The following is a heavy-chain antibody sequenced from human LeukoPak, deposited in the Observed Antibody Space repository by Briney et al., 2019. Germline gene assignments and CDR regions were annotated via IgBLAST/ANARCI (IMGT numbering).Heavy chain of an antibody. CDR2: ISSSGSTI. CDR1: GFTFSSYE. D-gene: IGHD3-10*01. V-gene: IGHV3-48*03. Sequence: GGSLRLSCVASGFTFSSYEMNWVRQAPGKGLEWVSYISSSGSTIYYVDSVKGRFTISRDNAKNSLYLQMNSLRAEDTPVYYCAKDPLGVPSHFDYWGQGTLVTVSS. J-gene: IGHJ4*02. CDR3: AKDPLGVPSHFDY.